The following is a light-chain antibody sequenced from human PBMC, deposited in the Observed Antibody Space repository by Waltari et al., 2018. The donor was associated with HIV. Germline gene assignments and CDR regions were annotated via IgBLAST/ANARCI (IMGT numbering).Light chain of an antibody. V-gene: IGLV2-14*03. J-gene: IGLJ3*02. Sequence: QSALTQPASVSGSPGQSITISCTGISSDVDYYNYDCWYQQHPGKAPKLMIYDVNHRPSGVSNRFSGSKSGNTASLTISGLQAEDEADYYCSSYTSSSWVFGGGTKLTVL. CDR3: SSYTSSSWV. CDR1: SSDVDYYNY. CDR2: DVN.